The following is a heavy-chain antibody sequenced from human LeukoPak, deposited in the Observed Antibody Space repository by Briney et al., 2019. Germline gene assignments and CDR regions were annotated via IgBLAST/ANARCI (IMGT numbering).Heavy chain of an antibody. Sequence: SETLSLTCTVSGGSISSGDYYWSWIRQPPGKGLEWIGYIYYSGSTYYNPSLKSRVTISVGTSKNQFSLKLSSVTAADTAVYYCARAQGYCSSTSCFNWFDPWGQGTLVTVSS. D-gene: IGHD2-2*01. V-gene: IGHV4-30-4*01. CDR2: IYYSGST. J-gene: IGHJ5*02. CDR3: ARAQGYCSSTSCFNWFDP. CDR1: GGSISSGDYY.